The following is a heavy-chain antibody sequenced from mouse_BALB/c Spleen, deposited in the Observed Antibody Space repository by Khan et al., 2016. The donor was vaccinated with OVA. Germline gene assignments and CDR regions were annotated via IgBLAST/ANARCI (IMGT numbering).Heavy chain of an antibody. Sequence: QIQLVQSGAELAKPGASVKMSCKASGYTFTTYWMHWVKQRPGQGLVWIGYINPSTGYTEYNQNFKDKATLTADKSSSTAYMQLSSLTSEDSAVYYCASHRYDVSWFAYWGQGTLVTVSA. CDR2: INPSTGYT. CDR1: GYTFTTYW. D-gene: IGHD2-14*01. V-gene: IGHV1-7*01. J-gene: IGHJ3*01. CDR3: ASHRYDVSWFAY.